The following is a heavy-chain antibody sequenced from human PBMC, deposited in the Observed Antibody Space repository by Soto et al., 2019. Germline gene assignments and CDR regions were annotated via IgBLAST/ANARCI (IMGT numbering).Heavy chain of an antibody. CDR1: GASIRSNYW. V-gene: IGHV4-4*02. CDR3: ARGHKTPAGHPTMIIVVTIDY. J-gene: IGHJ4*02. D-gene: IGHD2-2*01. Sequence: QVQLQESGPGLVKPSETLSLICTVSGASIRSNYWWTWVRQPPGKVLEWIGEVSHSGSSTYNPALKSRLTISVDKSKNQFSLVLKSGTAADTAVYYCARGHKTPAGHPTMIIVVTIDYWGQGAGVAVSS. CDR2: VSHSGSS.